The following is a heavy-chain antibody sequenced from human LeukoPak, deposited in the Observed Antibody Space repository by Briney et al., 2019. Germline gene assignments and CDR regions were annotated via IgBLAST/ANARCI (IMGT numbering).Heavy chain of an antibody. CDR2: ISAYNGNT. J-gene: IGHJ5*02. Sequence: ASVKVSCKASGYTFTSYGISWVRQAPGQGLGWMGWISAYNGNTNYAQKLQGRVTMTTDTSTSTAYMELRSLRSDDTAVYYCARDPVVPAASWFDPWGQGTLVSVSS. V-gene: IGHV1-18*01. CDR1: GYTFTSYG. CDR3: ARDPVVPAASWFDP. D-gene: IGHD2-2*01.